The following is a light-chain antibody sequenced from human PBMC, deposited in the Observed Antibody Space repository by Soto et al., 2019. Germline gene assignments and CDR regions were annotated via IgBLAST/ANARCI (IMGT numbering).Light chain of an antibody. V-gene: IGKV3-11*01. CDR1: QSVSSY. CDR3: RRRSNWPPYT. J-gene: IGKJ2*01. CDR2: DAS. Sequence: EIVLTQSPATLSLSPGERATLSCRASQSVSSYLAWYQQKPGQAPRLLIYDASNRATGIPARYSGSGSGTDLTLTISDLEPEAFAVHYCRRRSNWPPYTVGQGTKLEIK.